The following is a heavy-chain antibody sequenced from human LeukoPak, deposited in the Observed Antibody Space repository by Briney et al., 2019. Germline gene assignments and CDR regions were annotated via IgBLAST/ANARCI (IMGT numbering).Heavy chain of an antibody. J-gene: IGHJ4*02. CDR3: ARGERLFNGVCFY. CDR1: GGSFSDYS. V-gene: IGHV4-34*01. Sequence: SETLSLTCAVYGGSFSDYSWSWIRQPPGKGLEWIGEMIHTGSINYSPSLKSRVTISVDTSKNQFSLNLSSVTAADTAVYYCARGERLFNGVCFYWGQGTLVTVSS. D-gene: IGHD2-8*01. CDR2: MIHTGSI.